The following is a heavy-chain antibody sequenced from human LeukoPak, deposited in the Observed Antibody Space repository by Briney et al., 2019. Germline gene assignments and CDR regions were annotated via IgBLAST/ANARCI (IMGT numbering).Heavy chain of an antibody. CDR2: IDLLGSST. J-gene: IGHJ5*01. Sequence: ASVRVSCKASGYTFTSYDINWVRQAPGQGLEWMGVIDLLGSSTNYAQMFQGRVTMTWDTSTSTVYMELSSLRSEDTAVYYCARDRPHNWFDSWGQGTLVTVSS. CDR1: GYTFTSYD. D-gene: IGHD6-6*01. CDR3: ARDRPHNWFDS. V-gene: IGHV1-46*01.